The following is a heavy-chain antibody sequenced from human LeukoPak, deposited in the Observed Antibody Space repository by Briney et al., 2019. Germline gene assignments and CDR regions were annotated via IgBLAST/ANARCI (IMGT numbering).Heavy chain of an antibody. CDR3: AKGIITPDY. CDR2: ISGIGSDT. D-gene: IGHD2-15*01. V-gene: IGHV3-23*01. CDR1: GFAFSTYA. Sequence: GGSLRLSCAASGFAFSTYAMSWVRQARGKGLEWVSGISGIGSDTYYADSVKGRFTISRDNSKNTLYLDMNSLRAAEDTAVYHCAKGIITPDYWGQGTLVTVSS. J-gene: IGHJ4*02.